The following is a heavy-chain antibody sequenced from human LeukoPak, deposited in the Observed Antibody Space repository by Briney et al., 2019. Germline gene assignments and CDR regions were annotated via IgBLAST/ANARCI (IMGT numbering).Heavy chain of an antibody. V-gene: IGHV3-48*01. CDR2: ITSSSSTV. Sequence: GGSLRLSCAASGFTFTTYSMTWVRQAPGKGLEWVSYITSSSSTVYYADSVKGRFTISRDNAKNSLYLQMNSLRAEDTAVYYCARVRYRLAETYIDYWGQGTLVTVSS. D-gene: IGHD3-16*01. J-gene: IGHJ4*02. CDR1: GFTFTTYS. CDR3: ARVRYRLAETYIDY.